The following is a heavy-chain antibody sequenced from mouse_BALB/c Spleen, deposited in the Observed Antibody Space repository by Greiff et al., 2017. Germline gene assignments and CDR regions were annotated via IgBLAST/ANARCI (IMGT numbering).Heavy chain of an antibody. J-gene: IGHJ2*01. V-gene: IGHV5-17*02. CDR3: ARRDYSFDY. CDR2: ISSGSSTI. Sequence: DVHLVESGGGLVQPGGSRKLSCAASGFTFSSFGMHWVRQAPEKGLEWVAYISSGSSTIYYADTVKGRFTISRDNPKNTLFLQMTSLRSEDTAMYYCARRDYSFDYWGQGTTLTVSS. CDR1: GFTFSSFG.